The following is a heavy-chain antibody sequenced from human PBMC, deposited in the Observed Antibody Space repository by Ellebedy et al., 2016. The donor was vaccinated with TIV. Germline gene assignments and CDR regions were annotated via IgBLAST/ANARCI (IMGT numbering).Heavy chain of an antibody. J-gene: IGHJ4*02. V-gene: IGHV1-46*01. CDR3: ATGDPGFDY. D-gene: IGHD5-24*01. CDR1: GYTFTSYY. CDR2: INLSDGST. Sequence: AASVKVSCKASGYTFTSYYMHWVRQAPGQGLEWMGRINLSDGSTSYAQKFQGRVTMTEDTSTDTAYMELSSLRSEDTAVYYCATGDPGFDYWGQGTLVTVSS.